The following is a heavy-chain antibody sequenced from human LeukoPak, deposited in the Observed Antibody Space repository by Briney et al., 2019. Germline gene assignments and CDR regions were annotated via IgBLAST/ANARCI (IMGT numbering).Heavy chain of an antibody. Sequence: ASVKVSCKASGYTFSDYYLHWVRQAPGQGLEWMGWINPNSGGTNFAQKFRGRVTMTRDTSITTAYMELTRLKSDDTAVYYCARGGVRTAASSLGYWGQGTLLTVFS. J-gene: IGHJ4*01. CDR3: ARGGVRTAASSLGY. CDR1: GYTFSDYY. D-gene: IGHD6-13*01. V-gene: IGHV1-2*02. CDR2: INPNSGGT.